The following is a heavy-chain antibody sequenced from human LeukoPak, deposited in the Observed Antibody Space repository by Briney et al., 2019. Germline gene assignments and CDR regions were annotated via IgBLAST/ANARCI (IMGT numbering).Heavy chain of an antibody. Sequence: GGSLRLSCAASGFTFSSYAMSWVRQTPGKGLEWVSAISGSGGSTYYADSVKGRFTISRDNSKNTLYLQMNSLRAEDTAVYYCAKVGYSSGWFDYWGQGTLVTVSS. J-gene: IGHJ4*02. V-gene: IGHV3-23*01. D-gene: IGHD6-19*01. CDR2: ISGSGGST. CDR3: AKVGYSSGWFDY. CDR1: GFTFSSYA.